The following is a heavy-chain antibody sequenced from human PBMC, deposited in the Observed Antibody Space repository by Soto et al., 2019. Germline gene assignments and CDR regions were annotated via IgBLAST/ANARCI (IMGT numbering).Heavy chain of an antibody. CDR3: ARLIAAAGSLDY. V-gene: IGHV4-31*03. D-gene: IGHD6-13*01. Sequence: SETLSLTCTVSGGSISSGGYYWSWIRQHPGKGLEWIGYIYYSGSTYYNPSLKSRVTISVDTSKNQFSLKLSSVTAADTAVYYCARLIAAAGSLDYWGQGTLVTVSS. CDR2: IYYSGST. CDR1: GGSISSGGYY. J-gene: IGHJ4*02.